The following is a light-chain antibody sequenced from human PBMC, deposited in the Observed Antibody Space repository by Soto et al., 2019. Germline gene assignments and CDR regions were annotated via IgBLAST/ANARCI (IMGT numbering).Light chain of an antibody. CDR1: RSDIGGYNY. V-gene: IGLV2-14*03. J-gene: IGLJ1*01. CDR3: SAYTADRSYV. Sequence: QSVLAQPASVSGSPGQSITISCIGTRSDIGGYNYVSWHQQHPGKAPKLMIYDAYERPLGVSNRFSGSKSGNTASLTISGLQNEDEADYYCSAYTADRSYVFGSGTKLTVL. CDR2: DAY.